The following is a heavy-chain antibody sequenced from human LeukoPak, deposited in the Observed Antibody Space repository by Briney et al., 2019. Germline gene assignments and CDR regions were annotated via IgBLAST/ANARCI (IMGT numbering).Heavy chain of an antibody. D-gene: IGHD3-10*01. CDR3: AAAGITKGRPTEP. J-gene: IGHJ4*02. CDR1: GFTFTSSA. V-gene: IGHV1-58*02. Sequence: GASVKVSCKASGFTFTSSAMQWVRQARGQRLEWIGWIVVGSGNTNHAQKFQERVTITRDMSTSTAYMELSSLRSEDTAVYYCAAAGITKGRPTEPWGQGTLVTVSS. CDR2: IVVGSGNT.